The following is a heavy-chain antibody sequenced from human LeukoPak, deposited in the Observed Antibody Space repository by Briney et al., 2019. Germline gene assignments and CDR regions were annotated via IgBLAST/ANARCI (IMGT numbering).Heavy chain of an antibody. CDR2: IYYSGST. Sequence: PSETLSLTCTVSGGPISSGGYYWSWIRQHPGKGLEWIGYIYYSGSTYYNPSLKSRVTISVDTSKNQFSLKLSSVTAADTAVYYCASTANRADDYWGQGTLVTVSS. CDR3: ASTANRADDY. J-gene: IGHJ4*02. V-gene: IGHV4-31*03. D-gene: IGHD5-18*01. CDR1: GGPISSGGYY.